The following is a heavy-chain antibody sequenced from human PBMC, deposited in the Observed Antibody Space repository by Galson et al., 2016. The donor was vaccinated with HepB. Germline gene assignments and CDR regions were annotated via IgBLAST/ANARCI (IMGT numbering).Heavy chain of an antibody. D-gene: IGHD3-3*01. CDR1: GFTFRNYG. Sequence: SLRLSCAASGFTFRNYGMSWVRQAPGKGLEWVSGISDSGFSTYYSDSVKGRFTISRDNSKNTLHLQMNSLRAEDTAVYYCSTLRDFWSGWGQGTLVTVSP. J-gene: IGHJ4*02. V-gene: IGHV3-23*01. CDR3: STLRDFWSG. CDR2: ISDSGFST.